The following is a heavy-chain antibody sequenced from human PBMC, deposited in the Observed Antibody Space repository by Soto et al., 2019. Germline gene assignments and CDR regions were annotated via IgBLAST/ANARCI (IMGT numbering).Heavy chain of an antibody. V-gene: IGHV1-2*02. CDR3: ARGVVVTAKYYYYYYGMDV. J-gene: IGHJ6*02. CDR2: INPNSGGT. Sequence: ASVKVSCKASGYTFTGYYMHWVRQAPGQGLEWMGWINPNSGGTNYAQKFQGGVTMTRDTSISTAYMELSRLRSDDTAVYYCARGVVVTAKYYYYYYGMDVWGQGTTVTVSS. CDR1: GYTFTGYY. D-gene: IGHD2-21*02.